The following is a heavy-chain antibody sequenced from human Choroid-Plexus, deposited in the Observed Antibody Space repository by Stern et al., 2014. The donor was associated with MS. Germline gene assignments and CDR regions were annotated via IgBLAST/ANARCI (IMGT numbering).Heavy chain of an antibody. CDR3: AKDRQYLTYFFDH. D-gene: IGHD2/OR15-2a*01. J-gene: IGHJ5*02. Sequence: VQLVESGGGVVQPGRPLRLSWVASGFTVGSCAMHWVRQAPGKGLEWVAGVSYDGSNKYDADSVKGRFTISRDNSQNTLYMQMSSLRPEDTAVYYCAKDRQYLTYFFDHWGQGSLVTVSS. CDR2: VSYDGSNK. V-gene: IGHV3-30*18. CDR1: GFTVGSCA.